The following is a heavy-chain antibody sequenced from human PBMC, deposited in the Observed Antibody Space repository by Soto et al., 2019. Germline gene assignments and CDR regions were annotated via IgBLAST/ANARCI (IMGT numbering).Heavy chain of an antibody. CDR2: IKQDGSEK. V-gene: IGHV3-7*03. CDR1: GVRCSSYW. D-gene: IGHD1-26*01. CDR3: AGDSGRVGATSGWYD. Sequence: GTPGPWCTASGVRCSSYWMSWVRQAAGKGLDWVANIKQDGSEKYYVDAVKGRFTSSRDNAKNAMYRQMNSLRHEETAVYYCAGDSGRVGATSGWYDLGQ. J-gene: IGHJ1*01.